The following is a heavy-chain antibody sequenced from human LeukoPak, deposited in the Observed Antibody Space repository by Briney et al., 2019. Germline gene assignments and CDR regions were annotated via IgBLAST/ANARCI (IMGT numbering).Heavy chain of an antibody. CDR2: ISSSGPI. CDR3: ARGTSSHGGISAY. Sequence: GGSLRLSCAPSRLTFRDFYIRWLRHAPGKALEWVSYISSSGPIWYADSVKGRCTISRDNAKNSLYLQMDSLRPDDTAVYYCARGTSSHGGISAYWGQGTLVTVSS. CDR1: RLTFRDFY. D-gene: IGHD2-2*01. J-gene: IGHJ4*02. V-gene: IGHV3-11*04.